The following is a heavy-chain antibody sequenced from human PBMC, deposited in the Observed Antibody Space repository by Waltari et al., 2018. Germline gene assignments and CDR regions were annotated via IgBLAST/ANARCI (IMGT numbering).Heavy chain of an antibody. CDR3: ARASGVVIPHYGMDV. CDR1: GGTFSSYA. V-gene: IGHV1-69*05. CDR2: IIPIFGTA. J-gene: IGHJ6*02. Sequence: QVQLVQSGAEVKKPGSSVKVSCKASGGTFSSYAISGVRQAPGQGLEGMGGIIPIFGTANYAQKCQGRVTITTYESTSTAYMELSSLRSEDTAVYYCARASGVVIPHYGMDVWGQGTTVTVSS. D-gene: IGHD3-3*01.